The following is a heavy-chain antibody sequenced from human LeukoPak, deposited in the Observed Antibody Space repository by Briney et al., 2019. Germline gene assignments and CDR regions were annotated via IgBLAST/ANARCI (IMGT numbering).Heavy chain of an antibody. CDR1: GYTFTGYY. Sequence: GASVKVSCKASGYTFTGYYMHWVRQAPGQGLEWMGWINPNSGGTNYAQKFQGRVTMTRDMSISTAYMELSRLRSDDTAVYYCARDRGYYSSTSCYHWFDPWGQGTLVTVSS. J-gene: IGHJ5*02. D-gene: IGHD2-2*01. CDR2: INPNSGGT. CDR3: ARDRGYYSSTSCYHWFDP. V-gene: IGHV1-2*02.